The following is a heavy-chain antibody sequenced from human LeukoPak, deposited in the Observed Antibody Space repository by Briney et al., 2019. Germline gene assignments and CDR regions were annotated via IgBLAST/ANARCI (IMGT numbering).Heavy chain of an antibody. V-gene: IGHV3-11*01. J-gene: IGHJ4*02. Sequence: GGSLRLSCAASGFTFSDYYMFWIRQAPGKGLEWISYISNSGSTIYYADSVKGRFTISRDNGKNSLYLQMNSLRAEDTAVYYCARDALGSYDYWGQGTLVTVSS. CDR1: GFTFSDYY. D-gene: IGHD3-10*01. CDR2: ISNSGSTI. CDR3: ARDALGSYDY.